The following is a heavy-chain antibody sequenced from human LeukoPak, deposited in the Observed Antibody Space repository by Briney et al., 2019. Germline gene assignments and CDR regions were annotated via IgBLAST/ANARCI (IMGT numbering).Heavy chain of an antibody. CDR1: GGSFSGYY. J-gene: IGHJ5*02. D-gene: IGHD2/OR15-2a*01. CDR3: ASQNSRPVLSSSQVINWFDP. V-gene: IGHV4-34*01. Sequence: SETLSLTCAVYGGSFSGYYWSWIRQPPGKGLEWIGKINHSGSTNYNPSLKSRVTISVDTSKNQFSLKLSSVTAADTAVYYCASQNSRPVLSSSQVINWFDPWGQGTLVTVSS. CDR2: INHSGST.